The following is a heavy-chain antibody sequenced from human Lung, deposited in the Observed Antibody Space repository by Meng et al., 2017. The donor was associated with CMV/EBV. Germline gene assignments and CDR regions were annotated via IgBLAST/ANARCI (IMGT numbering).Heavy chain of an antibody. CDR2: IYHSGST. Sequence: VQLRGPRPGVVGAAGTLALTCGVSGGSRGSSNWWSCVRQPPGKGLEWIGEIYHSGSTNYNPSLKSRVSISVDKSKNQFSLKLSSVTAADTAVYYCARADKVRFDYWGQGALVTVSS. CDR1: GGSRGSSNW. J-gene: IGHJ4*02. CDR3: ARADKVRFDY. V-gene: IGHV4-4*02.